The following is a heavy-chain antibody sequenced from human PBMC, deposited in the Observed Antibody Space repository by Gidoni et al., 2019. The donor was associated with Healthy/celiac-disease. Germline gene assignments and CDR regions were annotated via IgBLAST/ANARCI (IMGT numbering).Heavy chain of an antibody. J-gene: IGHJ3*02. V-gene: IGHV3-48*01. CDR2: ISSSSSTI. CDR1: GFTFSSYS. Sequence: EVQLVESGGGSVQPGGSLRLSCAASGFTFSSYSMNWVRQAPGQGLEWVSYISSSSSTIYYADSMKGRFTISRDNAKNSLYLQMNSLRAEDTAVYYCARDQCSGGSCYRGRDAFDIWGQGTMVTVSS. D-gene: IGHD2-15*01. CDR3: ARDQCSGGSCYRGRDAFDI.